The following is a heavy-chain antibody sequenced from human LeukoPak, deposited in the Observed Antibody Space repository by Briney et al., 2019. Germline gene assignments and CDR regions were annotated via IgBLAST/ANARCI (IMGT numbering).Heavy chain of an antibody. J-gene: IGHJ3*02. CDR3: AREGGVAVAGNDAFDI. Sequence: SGGSLRLSCAASGFTFSSYEMNWVRQAPGKGLEWVSYISSSGSTIYYADSVKGRFTISRDNAKNSLYLQMNSLRAEDTAVYYCAREGGVAVAGNDAFDIWXQGTMVTVSX. CDR1: GFTFSSYE. CDR2: ISSSGSTI. D-gene: IGHD6-19*01. V-gene: IGHV3-48*03.